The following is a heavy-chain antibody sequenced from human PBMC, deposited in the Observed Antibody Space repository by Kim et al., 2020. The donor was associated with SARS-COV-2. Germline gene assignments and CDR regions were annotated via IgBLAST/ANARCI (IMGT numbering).Heavy chain of an antibody. CDR1: GFTFDDYA. D-gene: IGHD6-19*01. V-gene: IGHV3-9*01. CDR2: ISWNSGSI. CDR3: AKDGSSGWYLDYYYGMDV. J-gene: IGHJ6*02. Sequence: GGSLRLSCAASGFTFDDYAMHWVRQAPGKGLEWVSGISWNSGSIGYADSVKGRFTISRDNAKNSLYLQMNSLRAEDTALYYCAKDGSSGWYLDYYYGMDVWGQGTTVTVSS.